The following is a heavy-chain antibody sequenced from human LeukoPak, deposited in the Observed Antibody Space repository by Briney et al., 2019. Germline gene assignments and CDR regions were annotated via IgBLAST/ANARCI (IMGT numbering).Heavy chain of an antibody. CDR3: ARKYYDILTGYSPYYFDY. Sequence: SETLSLTCTVSGYSISSGYYWGWIRQPPGKGLEWIGEIYHSGSTNYNPSLKSRVTISVDKSKNQFSLKLSSVTAADTAVYYCARKYYDILTGYSPYYFDYWGQGTLVTVSS. CDR2: IYHSGST. V-gene: IGHV4-38-2*02. CDR1: GYSISSGYY. J-gene: IGHJ4*02. D-gene: IGHD3-9*01.